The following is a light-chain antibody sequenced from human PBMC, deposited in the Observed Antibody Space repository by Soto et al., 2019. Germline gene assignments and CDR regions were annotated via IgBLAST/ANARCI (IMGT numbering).Light chain of an antibody. CDR1: RSVGSN. V-gene: IGKV3D-15*01. CDR2: GAS. J-gene: IGKJ4*01. CDR3: QQYNNWPRAT. Sequence: EIVMTQSPATLSVSPGERATLSCRASRSVGSNLAWYQQKPGQAPRLLIFGASTRATGIPARFSGSGSGTDFTLTISSLQSEDFAVYSCQQYNNWPRATFGGGTKVEIK.